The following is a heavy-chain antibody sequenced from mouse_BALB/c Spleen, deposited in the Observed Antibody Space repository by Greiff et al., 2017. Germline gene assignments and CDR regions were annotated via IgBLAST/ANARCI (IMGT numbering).Heavy chain of an antibody. D-gene: IGHD4-1*02. Sequence: DVKLQESGPGLVKPSQSLSLTCSVTGYSITSGYYWNWIRQFPGNKLEWMGYISYDGSNNYNPSLKNRISITRDPSKNQFFLKLNSVTTEDTATYYCARGNWDVVFADWGQGTLVTVSA. V-gene: IGHV3-6*02. CDR3: ARGNWDVVFAD. CDR1: GYSITSGYY. CDR2: ISYDGSN. J-gene: IGHJ3*01.